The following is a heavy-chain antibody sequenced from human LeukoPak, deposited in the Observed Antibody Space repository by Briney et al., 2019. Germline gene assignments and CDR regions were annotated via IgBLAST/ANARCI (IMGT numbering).Heavy chain of an antibody. J-gene: IGHJ4*02. CDR3: ARADWGSIDY. V-gene: IGHV3-7*01. Sequence: GGSLRLSCAASGFTFSHYWMAWVRQAPGKGLEWVAIIRPDANDGSYVDSVKGRFTISRDNAKNSLYLQLNSLRAEDTAVYFCARADWGSIDYWGQGALVTVTS. CDR2: IRPDANDG. CDR1: GFTFSHYW. D-gene: IGHD7-27*01.